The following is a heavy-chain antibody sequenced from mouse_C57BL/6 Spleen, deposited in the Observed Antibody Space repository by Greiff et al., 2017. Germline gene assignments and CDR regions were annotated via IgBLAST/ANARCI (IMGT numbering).Heavy chain of an antibody. CDR2: ISSGSSTI. V-gene: IGHV5-17*01. CDR1: GFTFSDYG. CDR3: ASGPLITTEVTEGYFDY. Sequence: VQLKQSGGGLVKPGGSLKLSCAASGFTFSDYGMHWVRQAPEKGLEWVAYISSGSSTIYYADTVQGRFTISRDNAKNNLFLQMPSLRSEDTAMYYCASGPLITTEVTEGYFDYWGQGTTLTVSS. D-gene: IGHD1-1*01. J-gene: IGHJ2*01.